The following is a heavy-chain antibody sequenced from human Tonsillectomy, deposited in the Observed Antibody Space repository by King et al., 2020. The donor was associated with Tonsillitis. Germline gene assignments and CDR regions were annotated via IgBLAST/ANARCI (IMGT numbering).Heavy chain of an antibody. D-gene: IGHD2-2*01. CDR1: GDSISSYY. V-gene: IGHV4-59*01. Sequence: VQLQESGPGLVKPSETLSLTCTVSGDSISSYYWSWIRQPPGKGLEWIGYIFYSGSTNYNPSLKSRVIISVDTSNNQFSLKLSSVTAADTAVYYCARDSASFFGDYYHGMDLWGQGTTVTVSS. CDR2: IFYSGST. CDR3: ARDSASFFGDYYHGMDL. J-gene: IGHJ6*02.